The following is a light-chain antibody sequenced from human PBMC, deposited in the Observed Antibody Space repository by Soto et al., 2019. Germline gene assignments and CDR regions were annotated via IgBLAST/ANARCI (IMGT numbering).Light chain of an antibody. CDR1: SSDVGRYNY. J-gene: IGLJ3*02. V-gene: IGLV2-14*01. CDR2: EVT. CDR3: ISYTSTSTPWV. Sequence: QYALTQPASVSGSPGQSITISCTGTSSDVGRYNYVSWYQQHPGKAPKLMIYEVTNRPSGVSDRFSGSKSGNTASLTISGLQAEDEADYYCISYTSTSTPWVFGGGTKLTVL.